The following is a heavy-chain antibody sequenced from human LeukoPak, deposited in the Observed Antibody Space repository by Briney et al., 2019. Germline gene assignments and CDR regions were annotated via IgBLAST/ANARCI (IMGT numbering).Heavy chain of an antibody. D-gene: IGHD3-10*01. CDR3: ATAYGQNWFDP. CDR2: FEREDDET. Sequence: ASVKVSCQVSGYTLTELSMHWVRQARGKGREWMGGFEREDDETNYAQKIQRKVTMNEDTSTNTAYMELSSVRPEDAAVHYCATAYGQNWFDPWGQGTLVTVSS. V-gene: IGHV1-24*01. J-gene: IGHJ5*02. CDR1: GYTLTELS.